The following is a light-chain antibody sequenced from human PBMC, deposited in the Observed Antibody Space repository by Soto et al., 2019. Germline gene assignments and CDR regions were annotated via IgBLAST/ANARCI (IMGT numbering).Light chain of an antibody. CDR3: QHYNNWPPWT. CDR1: QSVSSSY. Sequence: EIVLTQSPGTLSLSPGERATLSCRASQSVSSSYLAWYQQKPGQAPRLLIYGASTRATGIPATFRGSGSGTEFTLTISSLQSEDFAVYYCQHYNNWPPWTFGQGTKVDI. CDR2: GAS. V-gene: IGKV3-15*01. J-gene: IGKJ1*01.